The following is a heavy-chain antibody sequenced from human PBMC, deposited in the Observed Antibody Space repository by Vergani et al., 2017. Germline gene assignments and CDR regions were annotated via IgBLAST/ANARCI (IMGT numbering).Heavy chain of an antibody. J-gene: IGHJ4*02. CDR1: GGTFSSYA. CDR3: ARERRQHVAGTYYFDY. Sequence: QVQLVQSGAEVKKPGSSVKVSCKASGGTFSSYAISWVRQAPGQGLEWMGGIIPIFCTANYAQKFQGRVTITADESTSTAYMELSSLRSEDTAVYYCARERRQHVAGTYYFDYWGQGTLVTVSS. D-gene: IGHD6-19*01. CDR2: IIPIFCTA. V-gene: IGHV1-69*01.